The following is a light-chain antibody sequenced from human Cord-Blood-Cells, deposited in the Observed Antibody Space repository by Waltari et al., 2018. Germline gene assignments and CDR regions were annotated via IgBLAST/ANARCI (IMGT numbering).Light chain of an antibody. CDR3: QQYNNWPLT. CDR1: QSVSSN. V-gene: IGKV3-15*01. J-gene: IGKJ4*01. Sequence: EIVMTQSPATLSVSPVERATLSCRASQSVSSNLAWYQQKPGQAPRLLIYGASTRATGIPARFSGSGSWTEFTLTISSLQSEDFAVYYCQQYNNWPLTFGGGTKVEIK. CDR2: GAS.